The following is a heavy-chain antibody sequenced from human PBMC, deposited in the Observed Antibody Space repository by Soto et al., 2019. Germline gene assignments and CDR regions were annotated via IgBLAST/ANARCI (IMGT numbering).Heavy chain of an antibody. D-gene: IGHD6-19*01. CDR1: GFTFGSYS. Sequence: AGGSLRLSCAASGFTFGSYSMNWVRQAPGKGLEWVSSISSSSSYINYADSVKGRFTISRGYAKNSVYLQMNSLRAEDTAIYYCARDGSGYSSGWYDYWGQGTLVTVSS. CDR3: ARDGSGYSSGWYDY. J-gene: IGHJ4*02. V-gene: IGHV3-21*01. CDR2: ISSSSSYI.